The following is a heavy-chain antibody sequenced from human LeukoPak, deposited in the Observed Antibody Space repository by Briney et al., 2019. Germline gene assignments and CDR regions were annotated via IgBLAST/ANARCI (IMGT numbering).Heavy chain of an antibody. CDR1: GFTLSDYY. CDR2: INGSSSDT. Sequence: GGSLRLSCAAPGFTLSDYYMTWIRQAPGRGLEWISYINGSSSDTKYADSVKGRFTISRDNAKNSVYLLMNSLRAEDTAVYYCARDRAEGMATIIDAFDIWGQGTMVTVSS. J-gene: IGHJ3*02. CDR3: ARDRAEGMATIIDAFDI. V-gene: IGHV3-11*06. D-gene: IGHD5-24*01.